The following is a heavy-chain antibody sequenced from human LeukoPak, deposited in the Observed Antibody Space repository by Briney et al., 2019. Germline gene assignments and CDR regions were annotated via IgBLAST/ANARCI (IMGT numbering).Heavy chain of an antibody. Sequence: GGSLRRYCAASGFTFSSYSMNWVRQAPGKGLEWVSSISSSSSYIYYADSVKGRFTISRDNAKNSLYLQMNSLRAEDTAVYYCARDRGVVYGYIQIDYWGQGTLVTVSS. D-gene: IGHD5/OR15-5a*01. CDR3: ARDRGVVYGYIQIDY. CDR2: ISSSSSYI. V-gene: IGHV3-21*01. CDR1: GFTFSSYS. J-gene: IGHJ4*02.